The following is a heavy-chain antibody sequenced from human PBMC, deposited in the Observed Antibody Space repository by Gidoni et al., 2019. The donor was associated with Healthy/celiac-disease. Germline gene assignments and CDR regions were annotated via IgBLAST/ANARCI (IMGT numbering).Heavy chain of an antibody. Sequence: QVQLQESGPGLVKPSKTLSLTCTVSGGSISSYYWSWIRQPPGKGLEWIGYIYYSGSTNYNPSLKSRVTISVDTSKNQFSLKLSSVTAADTAVYYCARSPSSGWYISGTGVRWFDPWGQGTLVTVSS. J-gene: IGHJ5*02. CDR2: IYYSGST. D-gene: IGHD6-19*01. CDR3: ARSPSSGWYISGTGVRWFDP. V-gene: IGHV4-59*01. CDR1: GGSISSYY.